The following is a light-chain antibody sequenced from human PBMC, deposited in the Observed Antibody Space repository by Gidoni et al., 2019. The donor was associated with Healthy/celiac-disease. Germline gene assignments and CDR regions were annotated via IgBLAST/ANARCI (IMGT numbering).Light chain of an antibody. CDR3: MQALQTWT. Sequence: DIVMTQSPLSLPVTPGEPASISCRSSQSLLHSNGYHYLEWYLQKPGQSPQLLIYLGSNRASGVPDRFSGSGSGTDFTLKISRVEAEDVGVYYCMQALQTWTFGQGTKVEIK. CDR1: QSLLHSNGYHY. J-gene: IGKJ1*01. V-gene: IGKV2-28*01. CDR2: LGS.